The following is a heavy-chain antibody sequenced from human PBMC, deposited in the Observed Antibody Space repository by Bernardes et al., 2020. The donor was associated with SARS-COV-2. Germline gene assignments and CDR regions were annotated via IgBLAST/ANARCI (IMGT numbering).Heavy chain of an antibody. D-gene: IGHD1-26*01. CDR1: GYTFTSYV. CDR2: INAGNGNA. J-gene: IGHJ5*02. CDR3: ARASLVGATSFQWFDP. Sequence: ASVKVSCKASGYTFTSYVMHWVRQAPGQRPEWMGWINAGNGNAKYSEKFQGRVTITRDTSASTAYMELSSLRSEDTAVYYCARASLVGATSFQWFDPWGQGSLVTVSS. V-gene: IGHV1-3*01.